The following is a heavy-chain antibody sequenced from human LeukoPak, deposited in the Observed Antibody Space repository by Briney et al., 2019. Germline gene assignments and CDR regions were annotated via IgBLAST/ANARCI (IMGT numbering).Heavy chain of an antibody. J-gene: IGHJ5*02. V-gene: IGHV1-2*02. CDR1: GYTFTGYY. CDR2: INPDSGGT. CDR3: ARGNDFWSGYRGDWFDP. D-gene: IGHD3-3*01. Sequence: ASVKVSCKASGYTFTGYYMHWVRQDPGQGLEWMGWINPDSGGTNYAQKFQGRVTMTRDASISTAYMELSRLRSDDTAVYYCARGNDFWSGYRGDWFDPWGQGTLVTVSS.